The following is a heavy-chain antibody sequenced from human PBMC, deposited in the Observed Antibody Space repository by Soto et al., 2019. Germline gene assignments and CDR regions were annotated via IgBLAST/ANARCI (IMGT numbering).Heavy chain of an antibody. CDR2: INTNSGGT. Sequence: ASVKVSCKASGYTFTGYYIHWVRQAPGQGLEWMGWINTNSGGTNYAQKFQGRVTMTRDTSISTAYMELSRLTSDDTAVYYCARTTLNDYGDYECFDYWGQGTLVTVSS. V-gene: IGHV1-2*02. D-gene: IGHD4-17*01. CDR3: ARTTLNDYGDYECFDY. J-gene: IGHJ4*02. CDR1: GYTFTGYY.